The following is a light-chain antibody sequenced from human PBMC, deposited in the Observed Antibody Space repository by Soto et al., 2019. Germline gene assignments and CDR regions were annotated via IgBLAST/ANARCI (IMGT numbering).Light chain of an antibody. CDR2: AAS. J-gene: IGKJ1*01. CDR3: QQYNNRPPT. Sequence: DIVLTQSAATLSLSAGERATLTCGASQSISSKLTWYQQKPGDAPRLLIYAASTMATGIPSRFSGSGSGTEFTLTISSLQSEDFAVYYCQQYNNRPPTFGQGTKVDIK. V-gene: IGKV3-15*01. CDR1: QSISSK.